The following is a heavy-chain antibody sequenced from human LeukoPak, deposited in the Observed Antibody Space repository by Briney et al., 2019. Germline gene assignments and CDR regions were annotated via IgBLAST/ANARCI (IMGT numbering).Heavy chain of an antibody. CDR1: GFTFSTYA. Sequence: GGSLRLSCAASGFTFSTYAMHWGRQAPGKGLEWVALFSYDGSTTHYGDSVKGRFTISRDNSKNSLYLQMNSLRTEDTAVYYCARAKEGFSGYDYLFDFWGQGTLVTVSS. J-gene: IGHJ4*02. V-gene: IGHV3-30-3*01. CDR2: FSYDGSTT. D-gene: IGHD5-12*01. CDR3: ARAKEGFSGYDYLFDF.